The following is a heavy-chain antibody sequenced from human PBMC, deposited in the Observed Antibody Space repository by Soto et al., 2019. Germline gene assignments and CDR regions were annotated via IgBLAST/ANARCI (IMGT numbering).Heavy chain of an antibody. CDR1: GYTFTSYY. D-gene: IGHD6-13*01. Sequence: QVQLVQSGAEVKKPGASVKVSCKASGYTFTSYYMHWVRQAPGQGLEWMGIISPSGGSTSYAQKFQGRVTMTRDTSTSTVYMELSSLRSEDTAVYYCARDQQQLDYFDYWGQGTLVTVSS. CDR3: ARDQQQLDYFDY. V-gene: IGHV1-46*01. CDR2: ISPSGGST. J-gene: IGHJ4*02.